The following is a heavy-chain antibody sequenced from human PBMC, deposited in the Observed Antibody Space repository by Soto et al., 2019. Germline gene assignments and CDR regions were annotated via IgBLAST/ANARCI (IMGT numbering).Heavy chain of an antibody. J-gene: IGHJ6*02. CDR3: ATMVRVSYYGMDV. Sequence: QVQLQESGPGLVKPSGTLSLTCAVSGGSISRSNWWSWVRQPPGKGLEWIGEIYHSGSTNYNPSLKMLVTISVDKSKNQFSLNVSSVTAAATAVYYCATMVRVSYYGMDVWGQGTTVTVSS. CDR1: GGSISRSNW. D-gene: IGHD3-10*01. V-gene: IGHV4-4*02. CDR2: IYHSGST.